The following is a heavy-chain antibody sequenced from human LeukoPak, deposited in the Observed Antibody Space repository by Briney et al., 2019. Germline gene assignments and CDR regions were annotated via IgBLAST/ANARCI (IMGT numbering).Heavy chain of an antibody. V-gene: IGHV7-4-1*02. CDR3: ARVADYYGSGSYYKRSFDP. CDR1: GYTFRNYA. Sequence: ASVKVSCKASGYTFRNYAMNWVRQAPGQGLEWMGWINTNTGNPTYAQGFTGRFVFSLDTSVSTAYLQISSLKAEDTAVYYCARVADYYGSGSYYKRSFDPWGQGTLVTVSS. D-gene: IGHD3-10*01. J-gene: IGHJ5*02. CDR2: INTNTGNP.